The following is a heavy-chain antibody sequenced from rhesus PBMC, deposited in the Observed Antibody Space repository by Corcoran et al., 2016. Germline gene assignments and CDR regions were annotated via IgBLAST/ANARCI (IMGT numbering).Heavy chain of an antibody. CDR2: IYGNSAST. CDR1: GASISGYYY. D-gene: IGHD3-16*01. V-gene: IGHV4-73*01. J-gene: IGHJ4*01. CDR3: ARYDSGSYYYRFDY. Sequence: TLPLTCAVSGASISGYYYWSWIRQPPGKGLEWIGYIYGNSASTNYNPSLKNRVTISKDTSKNQFSLKLSSVTAADTAVYYCARYDSGSYYYRFDYWGQGVLVTVSS.